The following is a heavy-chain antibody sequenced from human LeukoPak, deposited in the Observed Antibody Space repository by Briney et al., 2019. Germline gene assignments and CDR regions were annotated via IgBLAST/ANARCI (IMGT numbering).Heavy chain of an antibody. CDR3: AHSYCGGDCYSEGYYFDY. D-gene: IGHD2-21*01. CDR2: IRYDGSNK. Sequence: GGSLRLSCAASGFTFSSYGMHWVRQAPGKGLEWVAFIRYDGSNKYYADSVKGRFTISRDNSKNTLYLQMNSLRAEDTAVYYCAHSYCGGDCYSEGYYFDYWGQGTLVTVSS. V-gene: IGHV3-30*02. J-gene: IGHJ4*02. CDR1: GFTFSSYG.